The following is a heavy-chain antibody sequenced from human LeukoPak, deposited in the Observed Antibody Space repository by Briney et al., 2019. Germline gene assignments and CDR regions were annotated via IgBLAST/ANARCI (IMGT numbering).Heavy chain of an antibody. V-gene: IGHV4-39*07. Sequence: IPSETLSLTCTVSGGSISSSSYYWSWIRQPPGKGLEWIGEINHSGSTNYNPSLKSRHTISVDTSKNQFSLKLSSVTAADTAVYYCARVGYRTPSYWYFDLWGRGTLVTVSS. CDR3: ARVGYRTPSYWYFDL. CDR1: GGSISSSSYY. J-gene: IGHJ2*01. D-gene: IGHD5-18*01. CDR2: INHSGST.